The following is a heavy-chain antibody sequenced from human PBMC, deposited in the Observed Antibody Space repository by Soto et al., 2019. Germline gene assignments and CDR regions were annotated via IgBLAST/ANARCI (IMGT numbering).Heavy chain of an antibody. CDR1: GYTFASYA. J-gene: IGHJ6*02. Sequence: ASVTVSCKASGYTFASYAMRCVRQAPGQRLEWMGWISVYNDNRYYAQNLQGRVTMTTDTSTSTAYMELRSLRSEDTAVYYCARMGYYHYYGMDVWGQGTTVTVSS. CDR3: ARMGYYHYYGMDV. CDR2: ISVYNDNR. V-gene: IGHV1-18*01.